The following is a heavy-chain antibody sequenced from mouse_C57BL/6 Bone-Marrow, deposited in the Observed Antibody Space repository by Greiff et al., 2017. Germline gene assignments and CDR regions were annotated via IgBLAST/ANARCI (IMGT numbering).Heavy chain of an antibody. CDR3: ATECYGSSCAWFAY. V-gene: IGHV1-55*01. Sequence: QVQLQQPGAELVKPGASVKMSCKASGYTFTSYWITWVKQRPGQGLEWIGDIYPGSGSTNYNEKFKSKATLTVDPSSSTAYMPLSSLTSADSAVFYCATECYGSSCAWFAYWGQGTLVTVSA. CDR1: GYTFTSYW. J-gene: IGHJ3*01. D-gene: IGHD1-1*01. CDR2: IYPGSGST.